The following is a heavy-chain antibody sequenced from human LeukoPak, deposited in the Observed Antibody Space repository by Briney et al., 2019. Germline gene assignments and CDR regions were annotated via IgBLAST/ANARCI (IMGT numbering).Heavy chain of an antibody. J-gene: IGHJ3*02. CDR1: GYTFTSYY. CDR2: INPSGGST. CDR3: GRVSCGGNCYSLIGTFDI. D-gene: IGHD2-15*01. V-gene: IGHV1-46*01. Sequence: EASVKVSCKASGYTFTSYYMHWVRQAPGQGLEWMGIINPSGGSTSYAQKFQGRVTMTRDMSTSTVYMELSSLRSEDTAVYYCGRVSCGGNCYSLIGTFDIWGQGTMVTVSS.